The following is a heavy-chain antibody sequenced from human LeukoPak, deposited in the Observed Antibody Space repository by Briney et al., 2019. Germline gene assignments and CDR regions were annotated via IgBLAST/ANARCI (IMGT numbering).Heavy chain of an antibody. CDR1: GYTFTGYY. CDR2: INPNSGGT. D-gene: IGHD4-17*01. V-gene: IGHV1-2*02. CDR3: ARIAVTTSGYYGMDV. Sequence: GASVKVSCKASGYTFTGYYMHWVRPAPGQGLEWMGWINPNSGGTNYAQKFQGRVTMTRDTSISTAYMELSRLRSDDTAVYYCARIAVTTSGYYGMDVWGQGTTVTVSS. J-gene: IGHJ6*02.